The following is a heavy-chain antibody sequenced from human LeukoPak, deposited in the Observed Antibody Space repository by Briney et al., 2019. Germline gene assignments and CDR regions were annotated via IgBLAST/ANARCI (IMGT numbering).Heavy chain of an antibody. CDR2: INPNSGGT. Sequence: ASVKVSCKASGYTFTGYYMHWVRQAPGQGPEWMGWINPNSGGTNYAQKFQGRVTMTRDTSISTAYMELSRLRSDDTAVYYCARNQITIFGVASLFDYWGQGTLVTVSS. J-gene: IGHJ4*02. CDR1: GYTFTGYY. D-gene: IGHD3-3*01. CDR3: ARNQITIFGVASLFDY. V-gene: IGHV1-2*02.